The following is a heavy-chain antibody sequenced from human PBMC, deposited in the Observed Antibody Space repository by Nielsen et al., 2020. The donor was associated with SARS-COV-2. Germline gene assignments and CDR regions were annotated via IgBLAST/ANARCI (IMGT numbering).Heavy chain of an antibody. D-gene: IGHD3-9*01. J-gene: IGHJ4*02. CDR2: ISYDGSNK. Sequence: GESLKISCAASGFTFSSYWMSWVRQAPGKGLEWVAVISYDGSNKYYADSVKGRFTISRDNSKNTLYLQMNSLRAEDTAVYYCARAVDPYDILTGLYFDYWGQGTLVTVSS. V-gene: IGHV3-30*03. CDR3: ARAVDPYDILTGLYFDY. CDR1: GFTFSSYW.